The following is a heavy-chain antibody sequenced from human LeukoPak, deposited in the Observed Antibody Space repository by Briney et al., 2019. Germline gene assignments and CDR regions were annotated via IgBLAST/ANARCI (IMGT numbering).Heavy chain of an antibody. V-gene: IGHV3-74*01. J-gene: IGHJ4*02. CDR2: INSDGSST. Sequence: PGGSLRLSCAASGFTFSSYWMHWVRQAPGKGLVWVSRINSDGSSTSYADSVKGRFTISRDNAKNTLYLQMNSLRAEDTAVYYRAREGYGSSWYLRYWGQGTLVTVSS. D-gene: IGHD6-13*01. CDR1: GFTFSSYW. CDR3: AREGYGSSWYLRY.